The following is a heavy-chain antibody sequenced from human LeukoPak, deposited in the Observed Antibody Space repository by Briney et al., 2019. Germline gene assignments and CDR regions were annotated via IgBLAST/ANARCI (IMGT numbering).Heavy chain of an antibody. V-gene: IGHV3-23*01. CDR3: AKDPTSYNYYMDV. CDR1: GFTLNKCA. CDR2: ISGSGDST. J-gene: IGHJ6*03. Sequence: PGGSLRLSGAASGFTLNKCAMSWVRQAPGKGLEWVSAISGSGDSTYYADSVKGRFTISRDQSKNTLYLQMNSLRAEDTALYYGAKDPTSYNYYMDVWGKGTTVTVSS.